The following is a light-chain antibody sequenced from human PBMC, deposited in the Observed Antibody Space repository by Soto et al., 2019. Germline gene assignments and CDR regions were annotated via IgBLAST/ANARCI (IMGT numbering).Light chain of an antibody. V-gene: IGKV3-20*01. J-gene: IGKJ2*01. CDR1: QSVSSNY. Sequence: EIVLTQSPSTLSLSPGERATLSCRASQSVSSNYLAWYQQKSGQAPRLLIYGASSRATGILDRFSGSGSGKDFTLTISKLEPEDFAVYYCQQYGNSPYAFGQGTELEI. CDR2: GAS. CDR3: QQYGNSPYA.